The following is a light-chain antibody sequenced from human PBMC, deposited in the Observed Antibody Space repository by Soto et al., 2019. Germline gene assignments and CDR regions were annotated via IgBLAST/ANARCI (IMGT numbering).Light chain of an antibody. CDR1: QSVLSTSNNKNY. CDR2: WAS. J-gene: IGKJ5*01. CDR3: QQYHSDPIT. V-gene: IGKV4-1*01. Sequence: DFVMTQSPDSLAVSLGERATINCKSSQSVLSTSNNKNYLAWFQQKPGQPPKLLIYWASTRKSGVPDRFIGSGSGTDFTLTITSLRAEDVAVYYCQQYHSDPITFGQGTRLEI.